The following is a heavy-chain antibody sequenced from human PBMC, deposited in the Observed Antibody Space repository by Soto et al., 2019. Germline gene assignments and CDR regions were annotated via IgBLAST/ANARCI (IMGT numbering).Heavy chain of an antibody. CDR3: ARGRDGNWFDY. CDR1: GGSISSGGYD. V-gene: IGHV4-31*03. J-gene: IGHJ4*02. Sequence: QVQLQESGPGLVKPSQTLSLTCTVSGGSISSGGYDWSWSRQHPGKGLEWIGYIYYSGSTSYNPSLKSRVTISVDTSKNQFSLKLSSVTAADTAVYYCARGRDGNWFDYWGQGTLVTVSS. CDR2: IYYSGST. D-gene: IGHD1-1*01.